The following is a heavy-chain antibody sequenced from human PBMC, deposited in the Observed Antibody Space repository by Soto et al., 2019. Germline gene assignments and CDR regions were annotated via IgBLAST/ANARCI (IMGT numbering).Heavy chain of an antibody. D-gene: IGHD6-13*01. Sequence: ASVKVSCKASGYTFTGYYMHWVRQAPGQGLEWMGWINPNSGGTNYAQKFQGRVTMTRDTSSSTAYMELSRLRSDDTDVYYCARDWTYSSSWTSHWFDPWGQGTLVTVSS. V-gene: IGHV1-2*02. CDR1: GYTFTGYY. CDR2: INPNSGGT. CDR3: ARDWTYSSSWTSHWFDP. J-gene: IGHJ5*02.